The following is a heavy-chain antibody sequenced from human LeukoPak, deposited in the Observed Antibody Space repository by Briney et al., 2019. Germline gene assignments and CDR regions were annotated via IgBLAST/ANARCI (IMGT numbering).Heavy chain of an antibody. CDR2: ISWNSGSI. CDR3: AKGQQWLGYSYYMDV. CDR1: GFTFDYYA. V-gene: IGHV3-9*01. D-gene: IGHD5-12*01. Sequence: GGSLRLSCAASGFTFDYYAMHWVRQAPGKGLEWVSGISWNSGSIGYADSVKGRFTISRYNAKNSLYLQMNSLRAEDTALYYCAKGQQWLGYSYYMDVWGKGTTVTVSS. J-gene: IGHJ6*03.